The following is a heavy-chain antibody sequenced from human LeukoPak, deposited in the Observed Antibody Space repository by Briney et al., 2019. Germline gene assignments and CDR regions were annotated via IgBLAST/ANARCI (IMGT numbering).Heavy chain of an antibody. V-gene: IGHV3-15*01. D-gene: IGHD2-15*01. Sequence: GGSLRLSCAASGFTFTKAWMTWVRQAPGKGLEWVGRIKSNIDGGTAVYAAPVKGRFTIARDDSKNTVYLQMNSLKTEDTAVYYCSTLVVVGSDYWGQGTLVTVSS. CDR1: GFTFTKAW. CDR3: STLVVVGSDY. J-gene: IGHJ4*02. CDR2: IKSNIDGGTA.